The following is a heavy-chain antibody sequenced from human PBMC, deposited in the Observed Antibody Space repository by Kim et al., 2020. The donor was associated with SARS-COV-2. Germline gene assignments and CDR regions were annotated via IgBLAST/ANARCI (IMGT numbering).Heavy chain of an antibody. D-gene: IGHD5-12*01. CDR3: VTDTALRDGFDTY. J-gene: IGHJ4*02. Sequence: GGSLRLSCTASGFTFRNYAMIWVRQAPGKGLQWVALMSTNGREEHYADSLRGRFTISRDNSRNVLYLQMDSLRAEDTAIYYCVTDTALRDGFDTYWGQGTLVTVSS. CDR1: GFTFRNYA. CDR2: MSTNGREE. V-gene: IGHV3-33*05.